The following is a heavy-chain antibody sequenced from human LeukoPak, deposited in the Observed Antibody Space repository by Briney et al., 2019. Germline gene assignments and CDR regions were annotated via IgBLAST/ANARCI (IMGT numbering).Heavy chain of an antibody. CDR3: ARDTGGGYFDY. D-gene: IGHD1-26*01. CDR1: GGTFSSYA. Sequence: ASVKVSCKASGGTFSSYAISWVRQAPGQGLEWMGGIIPIFGTANYAQKFQGRVTITADKSTSTAYMELSSLRSEDTAVYYCARDTGGGYFDYWGRGTLVTVSS. J-gene: IGHJ4*02. V-gene: IGHV1-69*06. CDR2: IIPIFGTA.